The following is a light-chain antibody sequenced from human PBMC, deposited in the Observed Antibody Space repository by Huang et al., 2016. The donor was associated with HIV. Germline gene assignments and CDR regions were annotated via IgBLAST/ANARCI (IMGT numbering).Light chain of an antibody. CDR3: QQYGGSPPGVT. Sequence: EIVLTQSPGTLSLSPGARATLSCRASQSVTTTYLAWYQQKPGQPPRRRIYNTSKRASGIPDRVSGSGSGTDFSLTIRRLEPEDFAVYYCQQYGGSPPGVTFGGGTKIEVK. CDR2: NTS. V-gene: IGKV3-20*01. J-gene: IGKJ4*01. CDR1: QSVTTTY.